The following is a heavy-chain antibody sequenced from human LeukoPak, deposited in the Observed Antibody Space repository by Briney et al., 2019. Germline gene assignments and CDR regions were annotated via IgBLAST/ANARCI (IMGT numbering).Heavy chain of an antibody. D-gene: IGHD3-3*01. CDR2: IWYDGSNK. Sequence: PGRSLRLSCAASGFTFSSYGMHWVRQAPGKGLEWVAVIWYDGSNKYYADSVKGRFTISRDNSKNTLYLQMNSLRAEDTAVYYCARAIAYDFWSGYFDGAFDIWGQGTMVTVSS. CDR3: ARAIAYDFWSGYFDGAFDI. J-gene: IGHJ3*02. CDR1: GFTFSSYG. V-gene: IGHV3-33*01.